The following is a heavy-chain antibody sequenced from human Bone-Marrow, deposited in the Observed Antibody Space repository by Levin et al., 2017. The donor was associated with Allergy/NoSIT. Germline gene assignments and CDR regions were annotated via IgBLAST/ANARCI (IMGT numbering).Heavy chain of an antibody. J-gene: IGHJ4*02. CDR2: ISPDNGHT. D-gene: IGHD5-12*01. V-gene: IGHV1-18*01. CDR1: GYTFNMFG. CDR3: ARGLGGYENLDS. Sequence: GASVKVSCKASGYTFNMFGINWVRQVPGQGLEWMGWISPDNGHTDYAQEFQGRVIMTTDRSTSTAYMELRSLRSDDTALYSCARGLGGYENLDSWGQGSLVTVSS.